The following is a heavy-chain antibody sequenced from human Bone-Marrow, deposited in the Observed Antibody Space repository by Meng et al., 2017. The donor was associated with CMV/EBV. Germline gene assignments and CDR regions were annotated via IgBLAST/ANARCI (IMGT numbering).Heavy chain of an antibody. CDR2: IYYSGST. J-gene: IGHJ6*02. CDR3: ASSRCSSTSCHKYYYYYGMDV. CDR1: GGSTSSYY. Sequence: SETLSLTCTVSGGSTSSYYWSWIRQPPGKGLEWIGYIYYSGSTNYNPSLKSRVTISVDTSKNQFSLKLSSVTAADTAVYYCASSRCSSTSCHKYYYYYGMDVWGQGTTVTVSS. V-gene: IGHV4-59*12. D-gene: IGHD2-2*02.